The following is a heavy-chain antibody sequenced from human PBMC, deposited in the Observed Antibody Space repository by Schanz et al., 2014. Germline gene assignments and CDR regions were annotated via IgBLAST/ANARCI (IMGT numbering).Heavy chain of an antibody. Sequence: QVQLVQSGAELKNPGASVKVSCKASGYSFSAYYMHWVRQAPGQGLEWMGRINPNTGGTNFAQKFQGRVTMTRDTSITTAYMDLSGLTSDDTAVYYCAREKGHGYSGLSWGQGTLLAVSS. V-gene: IGHV1-2*06. CDR1: GYSFSAYY. CDR2: INPNTGGT. CDR3: AREKGHGYSGLS. D-gene: IGHD5-12*01. J-gene: IGHJ5*02.